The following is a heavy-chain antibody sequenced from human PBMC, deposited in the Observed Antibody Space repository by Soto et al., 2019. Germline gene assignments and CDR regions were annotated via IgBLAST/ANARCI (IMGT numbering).Heavy chain of an antibody. Sequence: EVQLVETGGGLIQPGGSLRLSCAASGFTVSSSYMRWVRQAPGRGLEWVSTIFSGGTTHYADSVQGRFTTSRDSSKNTLFLQLNSLRAEDTAIYYCARETVPPSYHNYDWWGQGTQVTVSS. D-gene: IGHD2-2*01. V-gene: IGHV3-53*02. CDR3: ARETVPPSYHNYDW. CDR1: GFTVSSSY. J-gene: IGHJ4*02. CDR2: IFSGGTT.